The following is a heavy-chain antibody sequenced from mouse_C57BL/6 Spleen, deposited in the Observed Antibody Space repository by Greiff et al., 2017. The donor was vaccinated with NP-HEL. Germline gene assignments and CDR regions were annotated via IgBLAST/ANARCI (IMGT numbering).Heavy chain of an antibody. D-gene: IGHD3-2*02. V-gene: IGHV1-61*01. CDR3: ARSETAQATLAY. CDR2: IYPSDSET. CDR1: GYTFTSYW. J-gene: IGHJ3*01. Sequence: VQLKQSGAELVRPGSSVKLSCKASGYTFTSYWMDWVKQRPGQGLEWIGNIYPSDSETHYNQKFKDKATLTVDKSSSTAYMQLSSLTSEDSAVYYCARSETAQATLAYWGQGTLVTVSA.